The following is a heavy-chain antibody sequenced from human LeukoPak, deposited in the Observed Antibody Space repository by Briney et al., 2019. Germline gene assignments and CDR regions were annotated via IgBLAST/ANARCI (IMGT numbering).Heavy chain of an antibody. CDR3: AKGLRSSGWYRGLDY. CDR2: ISGSGSST. D-gene: IGHD6-19*01. V-gene: IGHV3-23*01. CDR1: GFTFSSYA. Sequence: GGSLRLSCAASGFTFSSYAMTWVRQAPGKGLEWVSTISGSGSSTYYADSVKGRFTISRDNSKNTLYLQMNSLRAEDTAVYSCAKGLRSSGWYRGLDYWGQGTLVTVSS. J-gene: IGHJ4*02.